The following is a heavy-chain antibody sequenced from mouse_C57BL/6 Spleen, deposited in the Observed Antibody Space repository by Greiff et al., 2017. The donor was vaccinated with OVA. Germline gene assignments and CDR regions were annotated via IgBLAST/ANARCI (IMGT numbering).Heavy chain of an antibody. CDR2: IDPETGGT. Sequence: VQLQQSGAELVRPGASVTLSCKASGYTFTDYEMHWVKQTPVHGLEWIGAIDPETGGTAYNQKFKGKAILTADKSSSTAYMELRSLTSEDSAVYYCTRPTYYGSSSPWFAYWGQGTLVTVSA. J-gene: IGHJ3*01. V-gene: IGHV1-15*01. D-gene: IGHD1-1*01. CDR1: GYTFTDYE. CDR3: TRPTYYGSSSPWFAY.